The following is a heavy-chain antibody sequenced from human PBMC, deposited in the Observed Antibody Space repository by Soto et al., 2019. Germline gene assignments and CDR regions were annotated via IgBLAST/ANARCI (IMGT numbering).Heavy chain of an antibody. J-gene: IGHJ5*02. CDR3: AKDPIYYDSSGYYSRGPPNWFDP. CDR2: ISGSGGST. V-gene: IGHV3-23*01. Sequence: GGSLRLSCAASGFTFSSYAMSWVRQSPGKGLEWVSAISGSGGSTYYADSVKGRFTISRDNSKNTLYLQMNSLRAEDTAVYYCAKDPIYYDSSGYYSRGPPNWFDPWGQGTLVTVSS. CDR1: GFTFSSYA. D-gene: IGHD3-22*01.